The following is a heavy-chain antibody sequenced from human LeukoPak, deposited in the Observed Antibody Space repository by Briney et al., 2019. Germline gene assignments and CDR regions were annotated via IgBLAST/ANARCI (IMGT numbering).Heavy chain of an antibody. CDR2: IYYSGST. J-gene: IGHJ4*02. V-gene: IGHV4-59*01. D-gene: IGHD3-22*01. Sequence: PSEILSLTCTVSGSSISSYYWSWIRQPPGKGLEWIGYIYYSGSTNYNPSLKSRVTISVDTSKNKFSLKLSSVTAADTAVYYCARGLGYYDSSVGYWGQGTLVTVSS. CDR1: GSSISSYY. CDR3: ARGLGYYDSSVGY.